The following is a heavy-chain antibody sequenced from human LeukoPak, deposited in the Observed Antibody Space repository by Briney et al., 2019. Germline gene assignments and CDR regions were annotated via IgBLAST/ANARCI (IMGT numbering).Heavy chain of an antibody. CDR3: ARQRIVGATTPFDY. CDR1: GGSFSGYY. V-gene: IGHV4-34*01. Sequence: SETLSLTCAVYGGSFSGYYWSWIRQPPGKGLEWLGEINHSGSANYNPSLKSRVTVSVDTSKNQFSLKVSSVTAADTAVYYCARQRIVGATTPFDYWGQGTLVTVSS. J-gene: IGHJ4*02. CDR2: INHSGSA. D-gene: IGHD1-26*01.